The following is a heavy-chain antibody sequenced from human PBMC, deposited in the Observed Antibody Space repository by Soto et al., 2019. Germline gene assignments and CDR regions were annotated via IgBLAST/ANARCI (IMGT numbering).Heavy chain of an antibody. CDR1: GYTFNAYY. D-gene: IGHD1-26*01. J-gene: IGHJ4*02. CDR3: ARALSFGSGTFDY. V-gene: IGHV1-2*02. Sequence: QVQLVQSGAEVKKPGASVKVSCKASGYTFNAYYIHWVRQAPGQGLDWMGCINPDSGGTKYAQKLQGRVTMTRDTSITTAYMDLSSLRSDDTAVYYCARALSFGSGTFDYWGQGTLVTVSS. CDR2: INPDSGGT.